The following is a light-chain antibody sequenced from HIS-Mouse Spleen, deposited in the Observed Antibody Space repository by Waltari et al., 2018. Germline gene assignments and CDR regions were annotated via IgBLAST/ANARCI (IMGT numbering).Light chain of an antibody. CDR3: CSYAVSSTWV. CDR1: SSDVGSYNL. V-gene: IGLV2-23*01. J-gene: IGLJ3*02. CDR2: EGS. Sequence: QSALTQPASVSGSPGQSITISCTGTSSDVGSYNLVSWYQQHPGTAPKLMIYEGSKRPSGGSYRFSGSKSGNTASRTISWLQAEDEADYYCCSYAVSSTWVFGGGTKLTVL.